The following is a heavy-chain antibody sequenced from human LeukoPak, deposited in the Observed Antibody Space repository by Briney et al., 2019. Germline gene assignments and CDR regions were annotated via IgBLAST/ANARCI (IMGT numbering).Heavy chain of an antibody. J-gene: IGHJ6*02. Sequence: PSETLSLTCAVSGGSISSGGYSWSWIRQPPGKGLEWIGYIYHSGSTYYIPSLKSRVTISVDRSKNQFSLKLSSVTAADTAVYYYARGSNYYYGMDVWGQGTTVTVSS. V-gene: IGHV4-30-2*01. D-gene: IGHD3-10*01. CDR1: GGSISSGGYS. CDR3: ARGSNYYYGMDV. CDR2: IYHSGST.